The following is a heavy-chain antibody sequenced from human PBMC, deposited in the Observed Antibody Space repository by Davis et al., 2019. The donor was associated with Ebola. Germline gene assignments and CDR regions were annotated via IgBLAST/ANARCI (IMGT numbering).Heavy chain of an antibody. V-gene: IGHV3-21*03. CDR3: TRENGGNSDY. D-gene: IGHD4-23*01. J-gene: IGHJ4*02. CDR1: GFTFSSYS. Sequence: GESLKISCAASGFTFSSYSMNWVRQAPGKRLEWVSSISSSSSYIYYADSVKGRFTISRDNAKNSLYLQMNSLKTEDTAVYYCTRENGGNSDYWGQGTLVTVSS. CDR2: ISSSSSYI.